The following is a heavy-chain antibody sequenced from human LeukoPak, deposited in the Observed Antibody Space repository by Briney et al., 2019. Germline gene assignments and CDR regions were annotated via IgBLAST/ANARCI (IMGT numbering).Heavy chain of an antibody. Sequence: GGSLRLSCTASGFTFSSYGMHWVRQAPGKGLEWVAFIRYDGSNKYYADSVKGRFTISRDNSKNTLYLQMNSLRAEDTAVYYCARGLLGAPTSYFDYWGQGTLVTVSS. V-gene: IGHV3-30*02. CDR2: IRYDGSNK. D-gene: IGHD1-26*01. J-gene: IGHJ4*02. CDR1: GFTFSSYG. CDR3: ARGLLGAPTSYFDY.